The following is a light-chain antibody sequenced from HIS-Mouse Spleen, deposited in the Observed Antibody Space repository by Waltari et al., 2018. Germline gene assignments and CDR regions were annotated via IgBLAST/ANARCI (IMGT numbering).Light chain of an antibody. CDR2: EGS. J-gene: IGLJ2*01. CDR1: SSDVGSYNL. V-gene: IGLV2-23*03. Sequence: QSALTQPASVSGSPGQSITISCTGTSSDVGSYNLVSWYQQHPGKAPQLMIYEGSKGPSGVSNRFSGSKSGNTASLTISGLQAEDEADYYCCSYAGSSTFEVFGGGTKLTVL. CDR3: CSYAGSSTFEV.